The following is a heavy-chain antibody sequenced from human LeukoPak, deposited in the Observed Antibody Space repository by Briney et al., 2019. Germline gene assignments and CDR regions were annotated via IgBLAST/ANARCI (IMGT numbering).Heavy chain of an antibody. Sequence: PSETLSLTCTVSGGSISSSSYYWGWIRQPPGKGLEWIGNIYYSGSTYYNPSLKSRVTISVDTSKNQLSLKLSSVTAADTAVYYCARLYWSTDYWGQGTLVTVSS. CDR1: GGSISSSSYY. CDR3: ARLYWSTDY. D-gene: IGHD2-8*02. CDR2: IYYSGST. V-gene: IGHV4-39*01. J-gene: IGHJ4*02.